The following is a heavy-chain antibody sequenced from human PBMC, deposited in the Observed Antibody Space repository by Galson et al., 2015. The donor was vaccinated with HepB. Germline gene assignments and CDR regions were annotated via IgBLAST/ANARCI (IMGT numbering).Heavy chain of an antibody. V-gene: IGHV1-69*13. CDR2: MIPIFGTA. D-gene: IGHD2-2*01. CDR3: ALPVGPYCSSTSCPGAGYQYYYGMDV. J-gene: IGHJ6*02. CDR1: GGTFSSYA. Sequence: SVKVSCKASGGTFSSYAISWVRQAPRQGLEWMGGMIPIFGTANYAQKFQGRVTITADESTSTAYMELSSLRSEDTAVYYCALPVGPYCSSTSCPGAGYQYYYGMDVWGQGTTVTVSS.